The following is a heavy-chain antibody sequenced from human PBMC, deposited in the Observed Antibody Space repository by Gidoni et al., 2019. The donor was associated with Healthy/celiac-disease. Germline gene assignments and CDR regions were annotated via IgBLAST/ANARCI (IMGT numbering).Heavy chain of an antibody. J-gene: IGHJ5*02. CDR3: ARGIAARGWFDP. D-gene: IGHD6-6*01. CDR1: GGTFSSYA. CDR2: IITIFGTA. V-gene: IGHV1-69*01. Sequence: AQLVHSGAEVKKPGSSVKVSCKASGGTFSSYAISWVRQAPGQGLEWMGGIITIFGTANYAQKFQGRVTITADESTSTACMELSSLGSEDTAVYCCARGIAARGWFDPWGQGTLVTVSS.